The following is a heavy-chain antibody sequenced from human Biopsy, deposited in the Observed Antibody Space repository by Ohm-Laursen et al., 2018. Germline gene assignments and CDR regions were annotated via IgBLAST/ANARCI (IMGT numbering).Heavy chain of an antibody. D-gene: IGHD2/OR15-2a*01. Sequence: SETLSHTCTVSGGSISSDYWSWIRQTPGQGLEWIGYIYYSGSTNYNPSLKSRVTISVDASKNQFSLRLNSVTAADTAVYYCARATNSTGWPYYYFYGMDVWGQGTTVTVSS. CDR1: GGSISSDY. J-gene: IGHJ6*02. CDR3: ARATNSTGWPYYYFYGMDV. CDR2: IYYSGST. V-gene: IGHV4-59*01.